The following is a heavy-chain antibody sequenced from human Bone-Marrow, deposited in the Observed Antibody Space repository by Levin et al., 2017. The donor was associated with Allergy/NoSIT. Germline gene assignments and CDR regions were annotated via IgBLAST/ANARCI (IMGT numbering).Heavy chain of an antibody. CDR1: GYTFTSYG. CDR2: ISAYNGNT. CDR3: ARVRLGFYSSSPYYFDY. Sequence: GESLKISCKASGYTFTSYGISWVRQAPGQGLEWMGWISAYNGNTNYAQKLQGRVTMTTDTSTSTAYMELRSLRSDDTAVYYCARVRLGFYSSSPYYFDYWGQGTLVTVSS. V-gene: IGHV1-18*01. J-gene: IGHJ4*02. D-gene: IGHD6-13*01.